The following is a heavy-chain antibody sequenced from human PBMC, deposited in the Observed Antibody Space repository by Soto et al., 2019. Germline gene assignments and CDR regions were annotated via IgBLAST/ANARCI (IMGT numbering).Heavy chain of an antibody. J-gene: IGHJ4*02. CDR2: ISCDGNNK. D-gene: IGHD2-15*01. V-gene: IGHV3-30*04. Sequence: GGSLRLSCTTSGFTFSHYAIHWVRQAPGKGLEWLTVISCDGNNKHYADSVKGRFTISRANSDNTVYLQMNSLRPEDTAVYFCARDDYRYSSGWPRFWGQGTLVTVSS. CDR3: ARDDYRYSSGWPRF. CDR1: GFTFSHYA.